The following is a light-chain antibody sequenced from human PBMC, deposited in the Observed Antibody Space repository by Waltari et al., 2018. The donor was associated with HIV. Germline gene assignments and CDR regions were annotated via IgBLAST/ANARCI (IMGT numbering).Light chain of an antibody. J-gene: IGLJ1*01. V-gene: IGLV1-40*02. CDR2: ATP. CDR1: SSNIGATID. Sequence: QSVLTQPPSVSGAPGPRVIISCTGSSSNIGATIDVHWYQLLPGTAPKPLISATPNRPSGVPDRFSGSKSGTSASLAITGLQAEDEAEYYCQSFDSSLNAYVFGPGTTVVVL. CDR3: QSFDSSLNAYV.